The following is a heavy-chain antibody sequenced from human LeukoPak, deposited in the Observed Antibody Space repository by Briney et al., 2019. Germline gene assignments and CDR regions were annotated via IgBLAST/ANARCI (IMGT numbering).Heavy chain of an antibody. CDR2: IIPIFGTA. CDR3: ARGTGCSSTSCYVLWGEYFDY. CDR1: GGTFSSYA. D-gene: IGHD2-2*01. V-gene: IGHV1-69*01. J-gene: IGHJ4*02. Sequence: ASVKVSCKASGGTFSSYAISWVRQAPGQGLEWVGGIIPIFGTANYAQKFQGRVTITADESTSTAYMELSSLRSEDTAVYYCARGTGCSSTSCYVLWGEYFDYWGQGTLVTVSS.